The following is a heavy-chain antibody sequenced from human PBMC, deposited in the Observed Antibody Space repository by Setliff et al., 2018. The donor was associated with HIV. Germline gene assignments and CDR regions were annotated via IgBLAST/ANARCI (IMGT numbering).Heavy chain of an antibody. J-gene: IGHJ3*02. D-gene: IGHD6-19*01. V-gene: IGHV4-34*01. Sequence: SETLSLTCAVYGGSFSGYCWSWIRQPPGKGLEWIGNIYHTGSSYYNPSLNDRATISLDTSKNQFSLKVSSVTAADTAVYYCARDYQQWLPDAFDIWGQGTMVTVSS. CDR3: ARDYQQWLPDAFDI. CDR2: IYHTGSS. CDR1: GGSFSGYC.